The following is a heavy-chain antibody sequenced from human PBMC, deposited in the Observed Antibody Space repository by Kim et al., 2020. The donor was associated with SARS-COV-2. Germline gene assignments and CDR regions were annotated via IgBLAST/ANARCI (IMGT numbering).Heavy chain of an antibody. J-gene: IGHJ5*02. Sequence: SETLSLTCTVSGDSISTYYWSWIRQPPGKGLEWIGYIYYSGSTNYNPSLKSRVTISVDTSKNQFSLKLSTVTAADTAVYYCAGSRRADGDYVFNWFDPWGQGTLVTVSS. V-gene: IGHV4-59*08. D-gene: IGHD4-17*01. CDR1: GDSISTYY. CDR2: IYYSGST. CDR3: AGSRRADGDYVFNWFDP.